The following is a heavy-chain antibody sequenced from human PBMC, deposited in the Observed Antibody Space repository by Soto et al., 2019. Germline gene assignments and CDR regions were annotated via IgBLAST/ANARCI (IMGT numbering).Heavy chain of an antibody. J-gene: IGHJ4*02. CDR1: GFTFSSYA. V-gene: IGHV3-64D*06. CDR2: ISGSGSNT. Sequence: GGSLRLSCSASGFTFSSYALHWVRQAPGKGLQYVSAISGSGSNTDYADSVKGRLTISRDDSKNTLYLQMSSLRAEDTAVYYCVKDATPSDFWSGYYTHFDYWGQGTLVTVSS. CDR3: VKDATPSDFWSGYYTHFDY. D-gene: IGHD3-3*01.